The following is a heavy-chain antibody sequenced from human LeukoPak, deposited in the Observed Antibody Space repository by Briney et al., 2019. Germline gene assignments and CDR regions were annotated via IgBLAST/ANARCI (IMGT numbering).Heavy chain of an antibody. Sequence: GGSLRLSCAVSGFTFSIYWMTWVRQAPGNGLECVANIKQDGSEKYYVDSVKGRFTISRDNAKSSLYLQMNSLRAEDTAVYYCAREGYDSSALADYWGQGTLVTVSS. V-gene: IGHV3-7*01. CDR3: AREGYDSSALADY. J-gene: IGHJ4*02. CDR1: GFTFSIYW. D-gene: IGHD3-22*01. CDR2: IKQDGSEK.